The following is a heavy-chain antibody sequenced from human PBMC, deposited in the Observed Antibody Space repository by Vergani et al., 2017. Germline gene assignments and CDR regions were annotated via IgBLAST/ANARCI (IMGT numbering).Heavy chain of an antibody. CDR3: ARNGSYVDPTNY. CDR2: NNHSGIT. CDR1: GGSFIGFY. Sequence: QVQLQQLGAGLLTPSETLSLPCAVYGGSFIGFYWGWFRQPPGTGVEWIGENNHSGITNYNPSLKSRVTISVDTSKNQFSLQLSSVTAADTAVYYCARNGSYVDPTNYWGQGTLVTVSS. D-gene: IGHD1-26*01. V-gene: IGHV4-34*01. J-gene: IGHJ4*02.